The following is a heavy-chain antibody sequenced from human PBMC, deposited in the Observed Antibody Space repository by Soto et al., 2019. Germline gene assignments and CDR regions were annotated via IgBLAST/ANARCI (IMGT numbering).Heavy chain of an antibody. CDR3: ARTWGWVVAATPPNWFGP. D-gene: IGHD2-15*01. V-gene: IGHV1-3*01. CDR1: GYTFTSYA. Sequence: QVQLVQSGAEVKKPGASVKVSCKASGYTFTSYAMHWVRQAPGQRLEWMGWINAGNGNTKYSQKFQGRVTITRDTSASTAYMELSSLRSEDTAVYYCARTWGWVVAATPPNWFGPWGQGTLVTVSS. J-gene: IGHJ5*02. CDR2: INAGNGNT.